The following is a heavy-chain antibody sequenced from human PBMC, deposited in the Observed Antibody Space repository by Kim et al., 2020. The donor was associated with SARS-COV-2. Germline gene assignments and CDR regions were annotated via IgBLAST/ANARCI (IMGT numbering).Heavy chain of an antibody. CDR1: GGTFSSYA. V-gene: IGHV1-69*13. Sequence: SVKVSCKASGGTFSSYAISWVRQAPGQGLEWMGGIIPIFGTANYAQKFQGRVTITADESTSTAYMELSSLRSEDTAVYYCARDQMIEDAIRIPQTPASGTDAFDIWGQGTMVTVSS. D-gene: IGHD3-10*01. CDR2: IIPIFGTA. CDR3: ARDQMIEDAIRIPQTPASGTDAFDI. J-gene: IGHJ3*02.